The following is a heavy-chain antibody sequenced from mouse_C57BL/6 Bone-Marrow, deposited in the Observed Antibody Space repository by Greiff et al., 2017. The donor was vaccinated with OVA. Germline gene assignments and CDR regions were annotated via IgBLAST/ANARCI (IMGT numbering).Heavy chain of an antibody. CDR3: TGVLNALDY. V-gene: IGHV5-9-1*02. D-gene: IGHD1-3*01. J-gene: IGHJ4*01. CDR2: ISSGGDYI. Sequence: EVKVEESGAGLVKPGGSLKLSCAASGFTFSSYAMSWVRQTPEKRLEWVAYISSGGDYIYYADTVQGRFPISRDNARNTLYMQMSSLKTEDTAMFFSTGVLNALDYWGQGTSVTVSS. CDR1: GFTFSSYA.